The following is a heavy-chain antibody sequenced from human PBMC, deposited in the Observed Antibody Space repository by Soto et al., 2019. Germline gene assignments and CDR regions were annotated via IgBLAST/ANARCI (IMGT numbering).Heavy chain of an antibody. J-gene: IGHJ3*02. CDR1: GGSISSGGYY. D-gene: IGHD3-22*01. CDR2: IYYSGST. CDR3: AGYYDSSGYREDAFDI. V-gene: IGHV4-31*03. Sequence: QVQLQESGPGLVKPSQTLSLTCTVSGGSISSGGYYWSWIRQHPGKGLEWIGYIYYSGSTYYNPSLNSRVTMSVEPSKNQFSLKLSSVTAADTAVYYCAGYYDSSGYREDAFDIWGQGTMVTVSS.